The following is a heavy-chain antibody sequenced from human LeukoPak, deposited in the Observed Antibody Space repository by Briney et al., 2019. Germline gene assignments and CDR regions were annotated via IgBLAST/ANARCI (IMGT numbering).Heavy chain of an antibody. Sequence: GGSLRLSCAASGFTVGNNYMAWVRQVPGKGLEWVSFIYSGGSTYYADSVKGRFSISRDSSKNTMYLQMNSLRVEDTAVYYCAKDFFGSGWYNYFDPWGPGTLVAVSS. CDR3: AKDFFGSGWYNYFDP. J-gene: IGHJ5*02. V-gene: IGHV3-66*01. D-gene: IGHD6-19*01. CDR1: GFTVGNNY. CDR2: IYSGGST.